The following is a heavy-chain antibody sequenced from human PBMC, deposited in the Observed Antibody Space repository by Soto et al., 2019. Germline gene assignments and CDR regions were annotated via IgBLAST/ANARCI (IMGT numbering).Heavy chain of an antibody. V-gene: IGHV3-23*01. J-gene: IGHJ4*02. CDR2: ISGNGGST. D-gene: IGHD3-22*01. CDR1: GFTFSSCA. Sequence: EVQLLESGGGLVQPGGSLRLSCAASGFTFSSCAMGWVRQAPGKGLEWVSGISGNGGSTYYADSVKGRFTISRDTSKNALYLQMDCLGAEDTAIYYCAKVVGDGNDYYDSWGQGTLVTVSS. CDR3: AKVVGDGNDYYDS.